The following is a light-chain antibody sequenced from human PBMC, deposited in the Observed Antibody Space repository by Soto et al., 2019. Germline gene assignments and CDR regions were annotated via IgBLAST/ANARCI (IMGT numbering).Light chain of an antibody. Sequence: DIQMTHSPSSLSASVCDGVAMSCRASQNLFWCLAWYQQKPGEAPKVLIYAASNLQSGVPSRFSGSGSGTDFTLTISSLQPEDFATYHCQQSYSAPLTFGQGTKVDIK. CDR1: QNLFWC. J-gene: IGKJ1*01. CDR3: QQSYSAPLT. V-gene: IGKV1-39*01. CDR2: AAS.